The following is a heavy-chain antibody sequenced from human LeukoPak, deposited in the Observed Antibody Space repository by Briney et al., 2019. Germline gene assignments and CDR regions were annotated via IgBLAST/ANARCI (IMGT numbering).Heavy chain of an antibody. CDR2: IYSGGST. D-gene: IGHD6-13*01. Sequence: SGGSLRLSCAASGFTFSSFAMSWVRQAPGKGLEWVSVIYSGGSTYYADSVKGRFTISRDNSKNTLYLQMNSLRAEDTAVYYCARDKSLKAAAGLFDYWGQGTLVTVSS. J-gene: IGHJ4*02. V-gene: IGHV3-66*01. CDR1: GFTFSSFA. CDR3: ARDKSLKAAAGLFDY.